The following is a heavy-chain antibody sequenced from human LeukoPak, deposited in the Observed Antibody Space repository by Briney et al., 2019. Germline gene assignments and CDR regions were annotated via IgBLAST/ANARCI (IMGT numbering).Heavy chain of an antibody. Sequence: GRSLRLSCAASGFTFDDYAMHWVRQAPGKGLEWVSGISWNSGSIGYADSVKGRFTISRDNAKNSLYLQMNSLRAEDTAVYYCARVYGGNMDVWGKGTTVTISS. CDR1: GFTFDDYA. J-gene: IGHJ6*03. V-gene: IGHV3-9*01. CDR2: ISWNSGSI. D-gene: IGHD3-16*01. CDR3: ARVYGGNMDV.